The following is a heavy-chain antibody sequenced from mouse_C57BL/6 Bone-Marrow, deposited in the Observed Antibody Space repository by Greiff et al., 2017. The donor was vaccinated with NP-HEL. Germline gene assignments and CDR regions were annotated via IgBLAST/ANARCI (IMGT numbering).Heavy chain of an antibody. CDR1: GYTFTSYG. CDR2: IYPRSGNT. CDR3: ARGDYEGDYFDY. D-gene: IGHD2-4*01. V-gene: IGHV1-81*01. Sequence: QVQLKQSGAELARPGASVKLSCKASGYTFTSYGISWVKQRTGQGLEWIGEIYPRSGNTYYNEKFKGKATLTADKSSSTAYMELRSLTSEDSAVYFCARGDYEGDYFDYWGQGTTLTVSS. J-gene: IGHJ2*01.